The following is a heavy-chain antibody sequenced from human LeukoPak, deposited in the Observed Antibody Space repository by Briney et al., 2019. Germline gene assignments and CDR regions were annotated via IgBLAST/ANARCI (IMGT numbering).Heavy chain of an antibody. CDR1: GGSISSGSYY. V-gene: IGHV4-61*02. D-gene: IGHD2-15*01. CDR3: ARAHRYCSGGSCYSGPIDY. J-gene: IGHJ4*02. Sequence: SETLSLTCTVSGGSISSGSYYWSWIRQPAGKGLEWIGRIYTSGSTNYNPSLKSRVTISVDTSKNQFSLKLSSVTAADTAVYYCARAHRYCSGGSCYSGPIDYWGQGTLVTVSS. CDR2: IYTSGST.